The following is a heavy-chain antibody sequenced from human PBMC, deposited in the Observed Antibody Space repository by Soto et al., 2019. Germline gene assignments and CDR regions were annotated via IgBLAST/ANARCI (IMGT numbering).Heavy chain of an antibody. CDR1: GGSISSYY. CDR3: ATGGTYFDY. CDR2: IHTSGSP. J-gene: IGHJ4*02. V-gene: IGHV4-4*07. Sequence: SETLSLTCTVSGGSISSYYFSWIRQAAGKGLEWIGRIHTSGSPNYNPSLKSRVTMSADTSKNQFSLKLTSVTAADTAVYYCATGGTYFDYWGQGTLVTVSS.